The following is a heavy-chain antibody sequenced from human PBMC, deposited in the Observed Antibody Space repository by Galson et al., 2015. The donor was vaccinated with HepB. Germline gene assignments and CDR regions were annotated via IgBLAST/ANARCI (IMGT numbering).Heavy chain of an antibody. J-gene: IGHJ5*02. Sequence: SVKVSCKASGGTFSSYTISWVRQAPGQGLEWMGRIIPILGIANYAQKFQGRVTITADKSTSTAYMELSSLRSEDTAVYYCARDRRGDGWFDPWGQGTLVTVSS. CDR1: GGTFSSYT. D-gene: IGHD5-12*01. CDR2: IIPILGIA. V-gene: IGHV1-69*04. CDR3: ARDRRGDGWFDP.